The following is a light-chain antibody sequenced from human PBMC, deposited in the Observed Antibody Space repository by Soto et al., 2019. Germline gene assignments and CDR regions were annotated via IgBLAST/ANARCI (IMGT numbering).Light chain of an antibody. J-gene: IGKJ5*01. Sequence: EIVLTQSPGTLYLSPGERATLSCSASQSVVSSYLAWYQQKPGQAPRLLIHGTSTRATDIPDRFSGSGSETDFTLTISRLEPEDFAVYYCQQYGTSPRVTFGQGTRLEI. CDR1: QSVVSSY. CDR3: QQYGTSPRVT. V-gene: IGKV3-20*01. CDR2: GTS.